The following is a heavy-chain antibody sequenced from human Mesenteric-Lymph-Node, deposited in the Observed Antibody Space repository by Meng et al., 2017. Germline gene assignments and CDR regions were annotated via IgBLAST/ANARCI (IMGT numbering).Heavy chain of an antibody. CDR3: ARDLPHYYDTTPSAYFDY. Sequence: QVQLVQSGAEVKKPGASVKVSCKASGYTFTSYYMHWVRQAPGQGLEWMGIINPSGGSTSYAQKFQGRVTMTRDTSTSTVYMELSSLRSEDTAVYYCARDLPHYYDTTPSAYFDYWGQGTLVTVSS. CDR1: GYTFTSYY. J-gene: IGHJ4*02. CDR2: INPSGGST. V-gene: IGHV1-46*01. D-gene: IGHD3-22*01.